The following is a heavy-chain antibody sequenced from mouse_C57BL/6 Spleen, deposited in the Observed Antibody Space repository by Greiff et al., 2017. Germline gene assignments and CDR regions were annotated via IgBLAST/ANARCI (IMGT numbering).Heavy chain of an antibody. D-gene: IGHD2-1*01. J-gene: IGHJ2*01. CDR1: GYAFSSSW. V-gene: IGHV1-82*01. Sequence: LVESGPELVKPGASVKISCKASGYAFSSSWMNWVKQRPGKGLEWIGRIYPGDGDTNYNGKFKGKATLTADKSSSTAYMQLSSLTSEDSAVYFCARELGGNYEEYYFDYWGQGTTLTVSS. CDR2: IYPGDGDT. CDR3: ARELGGNYEEYYFDY.